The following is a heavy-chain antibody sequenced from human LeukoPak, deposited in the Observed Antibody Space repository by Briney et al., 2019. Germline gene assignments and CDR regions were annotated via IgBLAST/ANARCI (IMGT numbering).Heavy chain of an antibody. J-gene: IGHJ4*02. Sequence: SETLSLTCTVSGGSISSGGYYWSWIRQHPGKGLEWIGYIYYSGSTYYNPSLKSRVTISVDTSKNQFSLKLSSVTAADTAVYYCARERGNYYGSGSYPPYFDYWGQGTLVTVSS. CDR1: GGSISSGGYY. CDR2: IYYSGST. V-gene: IGHV4-31*03. D-gene: IGHD3-10*01. CDR3: ARERGNYYGSGSYPPYFDY.